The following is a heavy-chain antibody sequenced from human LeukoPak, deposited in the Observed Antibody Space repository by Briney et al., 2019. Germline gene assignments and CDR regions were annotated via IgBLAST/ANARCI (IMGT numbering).Heavy chain of an antibody. CDR3: ARTTEGGYTYDYFYYYYMDV. V-gene: IGHV4-39*07. Sequence: SETLSLTCTVSGGSSSSSVYFWGWIRQSPGKGLEWIGSISSGGTTHYNPSLKSRVTISVDMSKNQFSLKLSSVTAADTAVYYCARTTEGGYTYDYFYYYYMDVWGKGTTVTISS. CDR1: GGSSSSSVYF. CDR2: ISSGGTT. J-gene: IGHJ6*03. D-gene: IGHD5-18*01.